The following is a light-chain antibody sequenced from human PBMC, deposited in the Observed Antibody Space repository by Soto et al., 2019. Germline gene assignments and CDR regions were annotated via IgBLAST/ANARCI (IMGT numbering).Light chain of an antibody. CDR3: ETWDSNTRG. V-gene: IGLV4-60*02. J-gene: IGLJ3*02. Sequence: QPVLTQSSSASASLGSSVKLTCTLSSGHSSYIIAWHQQQPGKAPRYLMKLEGSGSYNKGSGVPDRFSGSSSGADRYLTISNLQFEDEADYYCETWDSNTRGFGGGTQRTVL. CDR1: SGHSSYI. CDR2: LEGSGSY.